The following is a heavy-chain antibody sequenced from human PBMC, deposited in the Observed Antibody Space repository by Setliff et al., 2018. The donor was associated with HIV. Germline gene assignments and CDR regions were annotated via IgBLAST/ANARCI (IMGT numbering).Heavy chain of an antibody. J-gene: IGHJ4*02. CDR1: GFTFSNYG. Sequence: GGSLRLSCAASGFTFSNYGMNWVRQAPGKGLEWVSYISDSSSTIYYAGSVRGRFTISRDNARNSLCLQMNSLRAEDTAVYYCARDSGSTWYASSRSDYWGQGTLVTVSS. V-gene: IGHV3-48*01. D-gene: IGHD6-13*01. CDR2: ISDSSSTI. CDR3: ARDSGSTWYASSRSDY.